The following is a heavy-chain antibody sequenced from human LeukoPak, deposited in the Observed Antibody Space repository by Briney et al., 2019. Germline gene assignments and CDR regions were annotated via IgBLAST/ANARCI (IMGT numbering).Heavy chain of an antibody. V-gene: IGHV1-69*04. D-gene: IGHD4-23*01. CDR1: GGTFSSYA. J-gene: IGHJ2*01. CDR3: ASGPPSTVVTRYFDL. Sequence: VASVKVSCKASGGTFSSYAISWVRQAPGQGLEWMGRIIPILGIANYAQKFQGRVTITADKSTSAAYMELSSLRSEDTAVYYCASGPPSTVVTRYFDLWGRGTLVTVSS. CDR2: IIPILGIA.